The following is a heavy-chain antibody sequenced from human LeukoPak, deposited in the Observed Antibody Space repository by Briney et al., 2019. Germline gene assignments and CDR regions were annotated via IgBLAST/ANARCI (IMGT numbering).Heavy chain of an antibody. CDR2: ISDSGDDT. CDR3: AKTDCTSSSCYTIDS. J-gene: IGHJ4*02. CDR1: GFTFSSYA. Sequence: GGSLRLSCAASGFTFSSYAMSWVRQAPGRGLEWVSVISDSGDDTSYADSGKGRFTISRDNSKNTVYLQMNSLRAEDTAVYYCAKTDCTSSSCYTIDSWGQGTLVTVSS. V-gene: IGHV3-23*01. D-gene: IGHD2-2*02.